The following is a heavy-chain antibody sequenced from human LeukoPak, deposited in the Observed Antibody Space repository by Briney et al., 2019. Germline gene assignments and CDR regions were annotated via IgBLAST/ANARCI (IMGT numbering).Heavy chain of an antibody. D-gene: IGHD3-3*01. CDR1: GFTFSSYW. CDR3: VRGQTIDY. V-gene: IGHV3-74*01. Sequence: GGSLRLSCAASGFTFSSYWMHWVRQAPGKGLVWVPRIKSDGSGITYTDSVEGRFTISRDNVKNTLYLQMNSLRDEDTAVYYFVRGQTIDYWGQGTLVTVSS. CDR2: IKSDGSGI. J-gene: IGHJ4*02.